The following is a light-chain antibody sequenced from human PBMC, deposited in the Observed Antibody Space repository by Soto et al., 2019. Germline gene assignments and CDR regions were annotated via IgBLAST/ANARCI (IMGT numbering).Light chain of an antibody. J-gene: IGKJ4*01. CDR1: QSVSSY. Sequence: EIVLTQSPATLSVSPGERATLSCRASQSVSSYLAWYQQKPGQAPRLLIYGVSSRATGIPDRFSGSGSGTDFTLTISSLEPEDFAVYYCQQRSKWPLTFGGGTKVDIK. CDR3: QQRSKWPLT. CDR2: GVS. V-gene: IGKV3-11*01.